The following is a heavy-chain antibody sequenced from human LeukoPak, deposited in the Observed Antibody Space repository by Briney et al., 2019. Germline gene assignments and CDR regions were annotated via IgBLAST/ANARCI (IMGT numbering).Heavy chain of an antibody. CDR1: GGSFSGYY. Sequence: SETLSLTCAVYGGSFSGYYWSWIRQPPGKGLEWIGEINHSGSTNHNPSLKSRVTISVDTSKNQFSLKLSSVTAADTAVYYCARDRAPYCSSTSCYQGHDYWGQGTLVTVSS. CDR2: INHSGST. CDR3: ARDRAPYCSSTSCYQGHDY. J-gene: IGHJ4*02. V-gene: IGHV4-34*01. D-gene: IGHD2-2*01.